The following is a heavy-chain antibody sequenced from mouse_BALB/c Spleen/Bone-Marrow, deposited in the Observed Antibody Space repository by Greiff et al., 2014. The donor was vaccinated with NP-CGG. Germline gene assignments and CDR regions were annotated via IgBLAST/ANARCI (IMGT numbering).Heavy chain of an antibody. CDR1: GFAFSSYD. J-gene: IGHJ1*01. V-gene: IGHV5-12-1*01. CDR3: ARHKLGRWYVDV. CDR2: ISSGGGST. D-gene: IGHD4-1*01. Sequence: EVKLVESGGGLVKPGGSLKLSCAVSGFAFSSYDMSWVRQTPEKRLEWVAYISSGGGSTYYPDIVKGRFTISRDNAKNTLYPQMSSLKSEDTAMYYCARHKLGRWYVDVWGAGTTVTVSS.